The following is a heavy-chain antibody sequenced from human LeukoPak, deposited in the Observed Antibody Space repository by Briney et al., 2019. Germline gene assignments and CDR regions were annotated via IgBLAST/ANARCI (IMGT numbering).Heavy chain of an antibody. J-gene: IGHJ3*02. V-gene: IGHV1-46*01. Sequence: ASVKVSCKASGYTFTSYYMHWVRQAPGQGLEWMGIINPSGGSTSYAQKFQGRVTMTRDTSTSTVYMELSSLRSEDTAVYYCARDAKPGLNSGSYYKAFDIWGQGTMVTVSS. CDR2: INPSGGST. CDR1: GYTFTSYY. D-gene: IGHD1-26*01. CDR3: ARDAKPGLNSGSYYKAFDI.